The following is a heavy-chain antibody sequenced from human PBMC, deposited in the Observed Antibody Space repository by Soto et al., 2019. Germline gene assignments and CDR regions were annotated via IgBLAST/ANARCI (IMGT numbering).Heavy chain of an antibody. J-gene: IGHJ6*02. CDR3: ARGHFGVTMEV. Sequence: EVQSLESGGGLVQPGGSLRLSCAASEFTFSSYSMHWVRQAPGKGLEWVSGVNGGGEITYYAESVKGRFTISRDKSKNTLYLQMSSLRAEDTAVFYCARGHFGVTMEVWCQGTTVSVSS. V-gene: IGHV3-23*01. CDR1: EFTFSSYS. CDR2: VNGGGEIT. D-gene: IGHD3-3*01.